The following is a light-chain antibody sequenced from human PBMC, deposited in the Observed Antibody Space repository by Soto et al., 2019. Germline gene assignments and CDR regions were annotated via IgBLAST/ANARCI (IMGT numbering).Light chain of an antibody. CDR3: AAWEDRLNVV. CDR2: RNN. J-gene: IGLJ2*01. Sequence: QSVLTQPPAASGPPGQRVTISCSGSSSNIGSNTVNWYQPLPGTAPKLLIYRNNQRPSGDPDRFSGSKSGTSASLAISGLQSEAEADYYCAAWEDRLNVVFGGVTKVTFL. CDR1: SSNIGSNT. V-gene: IGLV1-44*01.